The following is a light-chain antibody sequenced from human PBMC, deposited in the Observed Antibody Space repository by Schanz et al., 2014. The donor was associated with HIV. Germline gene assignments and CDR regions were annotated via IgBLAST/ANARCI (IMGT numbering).Light chain of an antibody. J-gene: IGLJ3*02. Sequence: QSVLTQPPSVSAAPGQKVTISCSGSSSNIGNNYVSWYQQLPGTAPKLLIYGNSNRPSGVPARFSGSKSGNTASLTVSGLQADDEADFYCSSYGGGDTLLFGGGTKLTVL. CDR3: SSYGGGDTLL. CDR1: SSNIGNNY. CDR2: GNS. V-gene: IGLV1-51*01.